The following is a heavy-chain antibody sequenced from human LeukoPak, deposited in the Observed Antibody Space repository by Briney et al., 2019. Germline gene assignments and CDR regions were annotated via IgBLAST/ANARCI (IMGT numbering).Heavy chain of an antibody. J-gene: IGHJ4*02. D-gene: IGHD1-26*01. V-gene: IGHV4-31*03. CDR3: ARGATVEYFDH. Sequence: SQTLSLTCTVSGGSISSGGYYWSWIRQHTGKGLEWIGNIYDSENTHYISSLKSRVTIPVDTSKNQFSLKLSSVTAADTAVYYCARGATVEYFDHWGQGTLVTVSS. CDR1: GGSISSGGYY. CDR2: IYDSENT.